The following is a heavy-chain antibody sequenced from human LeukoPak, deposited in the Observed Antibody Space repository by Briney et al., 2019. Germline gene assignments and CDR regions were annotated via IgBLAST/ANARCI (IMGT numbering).Heavy chain of an antibody. Sequence: GGSLRLSCAASGFTFDDYAMHWVRQAPGKGLEWVSGISWNSGSIGYADSVKGRFTISRDNAKNSLYLQMNSLRAEDTAVYYCAREGVAGRLYHFDYWGQGTLVTVSS. J-gene: IGHJ4*02. CDR3: AREGVAGRLYHFDY. CDR1: GFTFDDYA. CDR2: ISWNSGSI. V-gene: IGHV3-9*01. D-gene: IGHD6-19*01.